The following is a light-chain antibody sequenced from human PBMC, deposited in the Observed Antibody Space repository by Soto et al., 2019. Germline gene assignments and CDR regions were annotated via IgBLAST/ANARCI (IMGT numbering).Light chain of an antibody. CDR3: QHSYSTPRT. J-gene: IGKJ4*01. V-gene: IGKV1-39*01. CDR1: QSISSY. Sequence: DIQMTQSPSSLSASVGDRFTITCRSSQSISSYLHWYQHKPGKAPKLLIYAASSLHTGVPSRFSGSGSGTDFTLTISSLQPEDFGTYYCQHSYSTPRTFGGGTKVDI. CDR2: AAS.